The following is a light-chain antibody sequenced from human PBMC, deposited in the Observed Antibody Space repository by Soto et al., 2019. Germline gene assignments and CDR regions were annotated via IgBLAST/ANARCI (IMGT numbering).Light chain of an antibody. CDR3: QQYNNWPPT. CDR2: GAS. CDR1: RSVSSN. Sequence: EIVMTQSPATLSVSPGERATLSCRASRSVSSNLAWYQQKPGQAPRILIHGASTRATGIPARFSGSGSGTEFTLTINSLQSEDFAVDYCQQYNNWPPTFGQGSNVDIK. V-gene: IGKV3-15*01. J-gene: IGKJ1*01.